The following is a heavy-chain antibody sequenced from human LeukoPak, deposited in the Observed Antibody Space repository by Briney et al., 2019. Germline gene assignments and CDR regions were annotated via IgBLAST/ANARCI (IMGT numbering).Heavy chain of an antibody. D-gene: IGHD7-27*01. CDR2: IYWNDAK. V-gene: IGHV2-5*01. CDR3: AHSIRDWGSSLGAFDI. J-gene: IGHJ3*02. CDR1: GFSLSTSGVG. Sequence: SGPTLVNPTQTLTLTCTFSGFSLSTSGVGVGWIRQPPGKTLEWLALIYWNDAKRYSPSLKSRLTITKDTSKNQVVLTLTNMDPVDTATYYCAHSIRDWGSSLGAFDIWGQGTMVTVSS.